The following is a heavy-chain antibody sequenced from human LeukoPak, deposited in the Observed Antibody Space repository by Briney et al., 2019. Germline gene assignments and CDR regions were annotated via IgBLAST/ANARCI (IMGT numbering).Heavy chain of an antibody. Sequence: SETLSLTCSVSGGSIPPSSATYAWGWVRQPPGKGLEWIGSIYYSGTTYYNPSLKSRASISLDTSKNGFSLKLSAVTSADTSVYYCARQVSHPFDVWGQGAMVVGSS. V-gene: IGHV4-39*01. CDR1: GGSIPPSSATYA. CDR3: ARQVSHPFDV. J-gene: IGHJ3*01. D-gene: IGHD3-10*01. CDR2: IYYSGTT.